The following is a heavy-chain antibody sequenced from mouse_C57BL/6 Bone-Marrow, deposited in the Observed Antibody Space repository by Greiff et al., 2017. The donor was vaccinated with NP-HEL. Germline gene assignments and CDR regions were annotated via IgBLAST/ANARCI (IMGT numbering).Heavy chain of an antibody. V-gene: IGHV1-15*01. CDR2: IDPETGGT. D-gene: IGHD2-4*01. J-gene: IGHJ4*01. Sequence: QVQLQQSGAELVRPGASVTLSCKASGYTFTDYEMHWVKQTPVHGLEWIGAIDPETGGTAYNQKFTGKAILTADKSSSTAYMELRSLTSEDSAVYYCTGDYDGDAMDYWGQGTSVTVSS. CDR3: TGDYDGDAMDY. CDR1: GYTFTDYE.